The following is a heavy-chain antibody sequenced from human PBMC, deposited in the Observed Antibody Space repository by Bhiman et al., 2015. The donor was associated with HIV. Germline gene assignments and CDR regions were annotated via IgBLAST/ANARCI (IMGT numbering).Heavy chain of an antibody. Sequence: EVQLVESGGGLIQPGGSLRLSCAASGFTVSGNYMSWVRQAPGKGAWSGSSVIYGGGLTYYADSVRGRFTISRDKSKNTLYLQMNSLRAEDTAVYYCASDYGGTKDAFDIWGQGTMVTVSS. CDR2: IYGGGLT. J-gene: IGHJ3*02. V-gene: IGHV3-53*01. CDR1: GFTVSGNY. D-gene: IGHD4-17*01. CDR3: ASDYGGTKDAFDI.